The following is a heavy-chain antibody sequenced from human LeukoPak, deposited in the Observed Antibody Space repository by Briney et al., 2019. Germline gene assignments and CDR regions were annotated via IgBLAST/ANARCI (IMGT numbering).Heavy chain of an antibody. CDR2: ISCSGGST. D-gene: IGHD3-22*01. CDR1: GFTFSNCA. J-gene: IGHJ6*02. CDR3: AKYRYYEDYHYGMDV. Sequence: GESLRLSCTVSGFTFSNCAKNWARQAPGQGMEWVSVISCSGGSTYYADSVKRVFTISRDNTKNTLYLQMSRLSADDAVVYYCAKYRYYEDYHYGMDVWGQGTMVTVSS. V-gene: IGHV3-23*01.